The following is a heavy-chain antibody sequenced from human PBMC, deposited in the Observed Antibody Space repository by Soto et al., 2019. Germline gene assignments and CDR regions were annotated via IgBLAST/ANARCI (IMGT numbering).Heavy chain of an antibody. CDR2: INPGKGHT. Sequence: ASVKVSCKASGYTFTSYTMHWVRQAPGQRLEWMGWINPGKGHTKYSQKFQGRVTITRDTSASTAYMYLSSLRPEDTAVYYCARDLGGSGSSWAWGQGTLVTVSS. D-gene: IGHD3-10*01. V-gene: IGHV1-3*01. CDR3: ARDLGGSGSSWA. J-gene: IGHJ5*02. CDR1: GYTFTSYT.